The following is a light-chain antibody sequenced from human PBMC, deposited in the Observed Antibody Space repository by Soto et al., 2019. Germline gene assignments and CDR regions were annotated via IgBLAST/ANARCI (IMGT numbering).Light chain of an antibody. J-gene: IGKJ1*01. CDR1: QGISSY. Sequence: DIQMTQSLSSLSASVGDRVTITCRASQGISSYLNWYQQKPGKAPKLLIYAASSLQSGVPSRFSGSGSGTDFTLTISSLQPEDFATYYCQQSYSTPPTFGQGTKVDIK. CDR3: QQSYSTPPT. V-gene: IGKV1-39*01. CDR2: AAS.